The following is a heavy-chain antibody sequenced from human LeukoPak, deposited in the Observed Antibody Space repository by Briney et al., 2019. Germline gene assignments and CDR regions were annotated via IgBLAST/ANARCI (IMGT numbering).Heavy chain of an antibody. CDR3: AREFVNGWDWRFGY. D-gene: IGHD3/OR15-3a*01. V-gene: IGHV1-69*01. J-gene: IGHJ4*02. CDR2: IIPIFGTA. CDR1: GGTFSSYA. Sequence: SVKVSCKASGGTFSSYAISWVRQAPGQGLKWMGGIIPIFGTANYAQKFQGRVTITADESTSTAYMELSSLRSEDTAVYYCAREFVNGWDWRFGYWGQGTLVTVSS.